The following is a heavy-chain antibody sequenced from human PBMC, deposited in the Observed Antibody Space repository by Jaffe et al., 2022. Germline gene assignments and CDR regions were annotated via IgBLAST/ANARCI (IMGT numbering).Heavy chain of an antibody. J-gene: IGHJ5*02. V-gene: IGHV4-38-2*01. D-gene: IGHD3-22*01. Sequence: QVQLQESGPGLVKPSETLSLTCAVSGYSISSGYYWGWIRQPPGKGLEWIGSIYHSGSTYYNPSLKSRVTISVDTSKNQFSLKLSSVTAADTAVYYCARRTPSDYYDIENWFDPWGQGTLVTVSS. CDR2: IYHSGST. CDR3: ARRTPSDYYDIENWFDP. CDR1: GYSISSGYY.